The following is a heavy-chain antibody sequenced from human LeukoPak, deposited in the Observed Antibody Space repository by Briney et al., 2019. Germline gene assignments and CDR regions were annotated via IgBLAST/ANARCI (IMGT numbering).Heavy chain of an antibody. D-gene: IGHD6-19*01. Sequence: SETLSLTCTVSGGSISSYYWSWIRQPAGKGLEWIGRIYTSGSTNYNPSLKSRVTMSVDTSKNQSSLKLSSVTAADAAVYYCARDTRIAVAGDYYCYMDVWGKGTTVTVSS. J-gene: IGHJ6*03. V-gene: IGHV4-4*07. CDR3: ARDTRIAVAGDYYCYMDV. CDR2: IYTSGST. CDR1: GGSISSYY.